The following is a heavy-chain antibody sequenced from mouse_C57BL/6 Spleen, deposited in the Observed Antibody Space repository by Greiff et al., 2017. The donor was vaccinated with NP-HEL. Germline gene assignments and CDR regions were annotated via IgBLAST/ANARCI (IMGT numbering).Heavy chain of an antibody. J-gene: IGHJ2*01. CDR1: GYSFTGYF. CDR2: INPYNGDT. CDR3: ARSDYGKNYFDY. Sequence: VQLQQSGPELVKPGDSVKISCKASGYSFTGYFMNWVMQSHGKSLEWIGRINPYNGDTFYNQKFKGKATLTVDKSSSTAHMELRSLTSEDSAVYYCARSDYGKNYFDYWGQGTTLTVSS. D-gene: IGHD1-1*01. V-gene: IGHV1-20*01.